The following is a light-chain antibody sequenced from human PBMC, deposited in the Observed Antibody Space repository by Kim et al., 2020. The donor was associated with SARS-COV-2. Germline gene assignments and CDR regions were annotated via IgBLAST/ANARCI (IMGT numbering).Light chain of an antibody. CDR3: TSFTSSKTFV. V-gene: IGLV2-14*03. CDR1: SSDVGGYYY. J-gene: IGLJ1*01. CDR2: DVS. Sequence: GQALTSACTGTSSDVGGYYYVSWYQQHPGKAPKLVMSDVSDRRSGVSLRFSGSMSGNTASLTISGLEAEEEADYYCTSFTSSKTFVFGIGTKVTVL.